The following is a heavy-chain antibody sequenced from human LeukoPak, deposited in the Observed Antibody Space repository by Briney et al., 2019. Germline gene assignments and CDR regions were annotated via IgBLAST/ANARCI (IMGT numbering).Heavy chain of an antibody. Sequence: ASVKVSCKASGYTFTGYYIHWVRQAPGQGLEWMGWINPKSGGTKYAQKFQGRVTMTRDTSISTTYMELSGLSSDDTAFYYCATSSGTYFLYWGQGTLVTVS. CDR2: INPKSGGT. D-gene: IGHD1-26*01. V-gene: IGHV1-2*02. CDR3: ATSSGTYFLY. CDR1: GYTFTGYY. J-gene: IGHJ4*02.